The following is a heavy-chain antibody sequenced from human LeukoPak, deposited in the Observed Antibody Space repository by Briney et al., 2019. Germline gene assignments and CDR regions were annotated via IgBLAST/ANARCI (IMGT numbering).Heavy chain of an antibody. Sequence: PSETLSLTCTVSGGSISSYYWSWIRQPPGKGLEWIGYIYYSGSTNYNPSLKSRVTISVDTSKNQFSLKLSSVTAADTAVYYCARPRRYVDYYYYGMDVWGQGTTVTVSS. D-gene: IGHD3-10*02. V-gene: IGHV4-59*08. J-gene: IGHJ6*02. CDR3: ARPRRYVDYYYYGMDV. CDR1: GGSISSYY. CDR2: IYYSGST.